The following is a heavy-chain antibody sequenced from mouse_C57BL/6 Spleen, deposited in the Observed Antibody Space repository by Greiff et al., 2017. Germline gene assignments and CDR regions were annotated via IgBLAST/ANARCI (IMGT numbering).Heavy chain of an antibody. J-gene: IGHJ2*01. CDR3: ARTNYGSSYDYFDY. V-gene: IGHV1-12*01. CDR2: IYPGNGDT. Sequence: SGAELVRPGASVKMSCTASGYTFTSYNMHWVKQTPRQGLEWIGAIYPGNGDTSYNQKFKGKATLTVDKSSSTAYMQLSSLTSEDSAVYFCARTNYGSSYDYFDYWGQGTTLTVSS. CDR1: GYTFTSYN. D-gene: IGHD1-1*01.